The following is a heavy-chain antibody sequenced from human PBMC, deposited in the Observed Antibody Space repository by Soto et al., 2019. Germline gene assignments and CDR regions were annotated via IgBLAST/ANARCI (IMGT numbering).Heavy chain of an antibody. CDR1: GGTFSRYA. J-gene: IGHJ3*02. Sequence: SVNVSCQASGGTFSRYAISWVRQAPGQGLEWMGGIIPIFGTANYAQKFQGRVTITADESTSTAYMELSSLRSEDTAVYYCAREPGYCSGGSCYSAAFDIWGQGTMVTVSS. CDR3: AREPGYCSGGSCYSAAFDI. CDR2: IIPIFGTA. V-gene: IGHV1-69*13. D-gene: IGHD2-15*01.